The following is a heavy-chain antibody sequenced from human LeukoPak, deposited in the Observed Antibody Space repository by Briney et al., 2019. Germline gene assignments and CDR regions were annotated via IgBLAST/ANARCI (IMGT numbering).Heavy chain of an antibody. D-gene: IGHD4-17*01. V-gene: IGHV3-7*01. J-gene: IGHJ4*02. Sequence: PGGSLRLPCAASGFTFSSYWMSWVRQAPGKGLEWVANIKQDGSEKYYVDSVKGRFTISRDNAKNSLYLQMNSLRAEDTAVYYCARDEDDYGDYGGYDYWGQGTLVTVSS. CDR1: GFTFSSYW. CDR3: ARDEDDYGDYGGYDY. CDR2: IKQDGSEK.